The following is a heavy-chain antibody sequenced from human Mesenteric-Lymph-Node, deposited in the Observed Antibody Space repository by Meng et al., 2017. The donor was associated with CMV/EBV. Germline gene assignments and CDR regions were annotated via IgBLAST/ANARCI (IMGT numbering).Heavy chain of an antibody. V-gene: IGHV4-39*07. D-gene: IGHD5-18*01. Sequence: GSLRLSCTVSGGSISSSSYYWGWIRQPPGKGLEWIGSIYYSGSTYYNPSLKSRVTISVDTSKNQFSLKLSSVTAADTAVYYCARESWIQLWLPFDYWGQGTLVTVSS. CDR2: IYYSGST. CDR3: ARESWIQLWLPFDY. J-gene: IGHJ4*02. CDR1: GGSISSSSYY.